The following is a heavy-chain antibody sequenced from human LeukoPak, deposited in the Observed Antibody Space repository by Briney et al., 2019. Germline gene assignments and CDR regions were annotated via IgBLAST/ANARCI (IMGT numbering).Heavy chain of an antibody. J-gene: IGHJ5*02. CDR2: IYYSGST. V-gene: IGHV4-39*01. CDR3: ARQAVGAINWFDP. D-gene: IGHD1-26*01. Sequence: SETLSLTCTVSGGSISSSSYYWGWIRQPPGKGLEWIGSIYYSGSTYYNPSLKSRVTISVDTSKNQFSLKLSSVTAADTAVYYCARQAVGAINWFDPWGQGTLVTVSS. CDR1: GGSISSSSYY.